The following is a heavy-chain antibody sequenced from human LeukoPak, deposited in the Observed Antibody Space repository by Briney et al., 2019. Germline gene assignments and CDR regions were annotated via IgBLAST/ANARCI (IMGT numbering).Heavy chain of an antibody. CDR3: ATERVTTPGFEAFGL. CDR1: GFTVSSNY. D-gene: IGHD1/OR15-1a*01. Sequence: GGSLRLSCAASGFTVSSNYMSWVRQAPGKGLEWVSVIYSGGSTYYADSVKGRFTISRDNSKNTLYLQMNSLSAEDTAVYYCATERVTTPGFEAFGLWGQGTMVTVSS. J-gene: IGHJ3*01. CDR2: IYSGGST. V-gene: IGHV3-53*01.